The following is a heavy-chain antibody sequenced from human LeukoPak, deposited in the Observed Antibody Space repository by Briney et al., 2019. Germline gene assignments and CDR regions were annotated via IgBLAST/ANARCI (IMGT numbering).Heavy chain of an antibody. Sequence: SVKVSCKASGGTFSSYAISWVRQAPGQGLEWMGGIIPIFGTANYAQKFQGRVTITADESTSTACMELSSLRSEDTAVYYCASCSGGSCYTSRTFYYWGQGTLVTVSS. D-gene: IGHD2-15*01. J-gene: IGHJ4*02. CDR1: GGTFSSYA. V-gene: IGHV1-69*13. CDR3: ASCSGGSCYTSRTFYY. CDR2: IIPIFGTA.